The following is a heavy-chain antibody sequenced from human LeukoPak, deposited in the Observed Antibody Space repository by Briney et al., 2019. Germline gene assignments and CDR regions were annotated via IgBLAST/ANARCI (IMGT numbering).Heavy chain of an antibody. V-gene: IGHV4-39*01. CDR2: ISYIGTT. CDR3: ARHDFARAANTFDY. CDR1: SGSISSSSYY. J-gene: IGHJ4*02. Sequence: PSETLSLTCTVSSGSISSSSYYWGWIRQPPGKGLEWIGSISYIGTTYYNPSLKSRVTISVDTSKNQFSLKLSSVTAADTAVYYCARHDFARAANTFDYWGRGTLVTVSS. D-gene: IGHD3/OR15-3a*01.